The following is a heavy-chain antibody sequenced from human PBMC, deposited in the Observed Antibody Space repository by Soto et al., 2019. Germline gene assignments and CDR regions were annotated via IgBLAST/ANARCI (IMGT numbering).Heavy chain of an antibody. CDR3: AKENGYSSSWCEFDY. Sequence: EVQLLESGGGLVQPGGSLRLSCAASGFTFSSYAMSWVRQAPGKGLEWVSAISGSGGSTYYADSVKGRFTIARDNSKNTLYLQMNSLRAEDTAIYYCAKENGYSSSWCEFDYWGQGTLVTVSS. CDR2: ISGSGGST. CDR1: GFTFSSYA. D-gene: IGHD6-13*01. V-gene: IGHV3-23*01. J-gene: IGHJ4*02.